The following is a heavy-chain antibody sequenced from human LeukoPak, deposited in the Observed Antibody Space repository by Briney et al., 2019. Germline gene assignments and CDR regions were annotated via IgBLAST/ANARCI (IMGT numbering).Heavy chain of an antibody. J-gene: IGHJ3*02. D-gene: IGHD2-2*01. CDR2: ISISSSHT. CDR3: ARESYCSSTSCYGDSGAFDI. V-gene: IGHV3-21*01. CDR1: GVTFRSYT. Sequence: GGSLRLSCAASGVTFRSYTMNSVRQAPGHGLEWVSSISISSSHTYYADSVKGRFTISRDNAKNSLYLQMNSLRAEDTAVYYCARESYCSSTSCYGDSGAFDIWGQGTMVTVSS.